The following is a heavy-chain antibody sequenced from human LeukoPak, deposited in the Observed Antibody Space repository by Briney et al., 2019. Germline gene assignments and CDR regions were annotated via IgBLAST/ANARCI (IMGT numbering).Heavy chain of an antibody. V-gene: IGHV3-33*02. J-gene: IGHJ1*01. CDR1: GFTFSHNG. Sequence: GGSLRLSCAVSGFTFSHNGMHWGRQTPGAGLGGVAVIWSDGSDRYYAKSVKGRFTTSRANSTTSLFLQMKSLMSDATAGYYCAKDAQRSFDYSNFLQNWGQGILVTVSS. CDR2: IWSDGSDR. CDR3: AKDAQRSFDYSNFLQN. D-gene: IGHD4-11*01.